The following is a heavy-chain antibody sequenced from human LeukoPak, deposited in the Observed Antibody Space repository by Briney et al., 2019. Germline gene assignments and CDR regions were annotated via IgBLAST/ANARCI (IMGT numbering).Heavy chain of an antibody. CDR3: ARREAVLTGYFDY. Sequence: SETLSLTRTVSGGSIIGSYWSWIRQPPGKGLEWIAYINDSGTTSYNPSLKSRVTISVDTSKKQFSLKVNSVTAADTAVHYCARREAVLTGYFDYWGQGTLVTVSS. D-gene: IGHD1-14*01. CDR2: INDSGTT. V-gene: IGHV4-59*08. CDR1: GGSIIGSY. J-gene: IGHJ4*02.